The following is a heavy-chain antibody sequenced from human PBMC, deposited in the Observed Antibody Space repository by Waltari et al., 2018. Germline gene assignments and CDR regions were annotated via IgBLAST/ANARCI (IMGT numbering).Heavy chain of an antibody. CDR1: GGSFSGYY. CDR3: ARGHTTRL. V-gene: IGHV4-34*01. D-gene: IGHD1-1*01. Sequence: QVQLQQWGAGLLKPSETLSLTCAVYGGSFSGYYWSWIRQPPGKGLEWIGEINHSGSTNYNPSLKSRVTISVDTSKNQFSLKLSSVTAADPAVYYCARGHTTRLWGQGTLVTVSS. J-gene: IGHJ4*02. CDR2: INHSGST.